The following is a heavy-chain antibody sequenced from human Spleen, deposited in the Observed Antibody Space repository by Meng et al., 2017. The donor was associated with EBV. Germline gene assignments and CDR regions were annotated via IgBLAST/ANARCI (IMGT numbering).Heavy chain of an antibody. CDR2: IYHSGDT. CDR3: ARPYCSGGSCYGWFDP. Sequence: QEGGAGLLKPSETLSLTCAVSGGSFSGYYWSWIRQPPGKGLEWIGEIYHSGDTNFNPSLKSRVTMSVDKSRNQFSLRLSSVTAADTAVYYCARPYCSGGSCYGWFDPWGQGTLVTVSS. CDR1: GGSFSGYY. V-gene: IGHV4-34*01. J-gene: IGHJ5*02. D-gene: IGHD2-15*01.